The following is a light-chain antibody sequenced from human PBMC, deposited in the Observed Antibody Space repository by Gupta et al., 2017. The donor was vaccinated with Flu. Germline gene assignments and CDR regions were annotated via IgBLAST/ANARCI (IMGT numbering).Light chain of an antibody. Sequence: SFILTQSPSVSVAPGQTASIACGGNNIGSETVHWYQQKPGQAPALVLYDDDFRPSGIPERFSGSNSGNTATLTIRRVEAGDEADYYCQVWDTASDHWLFGAGTTLTVV. V-gene: IGLV3-21*02. CDR2: DDD. J-gene: IGLJ3*02. CDR1: NIGSET. CDR3: QVWDTASDHWL.